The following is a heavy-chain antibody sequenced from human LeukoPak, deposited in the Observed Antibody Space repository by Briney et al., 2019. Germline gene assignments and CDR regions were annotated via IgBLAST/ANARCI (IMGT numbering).Heavy chain of an antibody. CDR1: GGSISSYY. Sequence: SETLSLTCTVSGGSISSYYWSWIRQPPGKGLEWIGYIYYSGSTNYNSSFKSRVTISIDTSKNQFSLRLSSVTAADTAVYYCARVPISGSYLGAFDIWGQGTMVTVSS. V-gene: IGHV4-59*01. D-gene: IGHD1-26*01. CDR2: IYYSGST. J-gene: IGHJ3*02. CDR3: ARVPISGSYLGAFDI.